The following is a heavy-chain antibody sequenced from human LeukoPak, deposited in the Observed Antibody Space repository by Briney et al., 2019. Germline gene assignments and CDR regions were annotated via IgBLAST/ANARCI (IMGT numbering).Heavy chain of an antibody. J-gene: IGHJ4*02. D-gene: IGHD5-12*01. CDR2: ISGRTGGT. Sequence: GGSLRLSCAASGFTFTTNAMSWVRQAPGKGLEWVSAISGRTGGTYYADSVKGRFTISRDNSKSTLYLQMDSLRTEDTAVYYCAKCGNSGCHLIDYWGQGTLVTVSS. V-gene: IGHV3-23*01. CDR1: GFTFTTNA. CDR3: AKCGNSGCHLIDY.